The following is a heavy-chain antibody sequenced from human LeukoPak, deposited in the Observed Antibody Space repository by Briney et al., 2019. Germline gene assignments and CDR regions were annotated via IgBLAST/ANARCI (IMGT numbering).Heavy chain of an antibody. CDR2: INSDGSST. D-gene: IGHD1-26*01. Sequence: SGGSLRLSCAASGFSLSTFWMHWVRQAPGKGLVWVSRINSDGSSTSYADSVKGRFTISRDNAKNTLYLQMNSLRAEDTAVYFCARATWDPNYYYYMDVWGKGTTVTISS. V-gene: IGHV3-74*01. CDR3: ARATWDPNYYYYMDV. CDR1: GFSLSTFW. J-gene: IGHJ6*03.